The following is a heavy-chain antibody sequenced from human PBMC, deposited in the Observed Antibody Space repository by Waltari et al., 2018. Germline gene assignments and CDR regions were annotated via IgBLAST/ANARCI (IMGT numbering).Heavy chain of an antibody. CDR3: ARLNFGSGIAVYY. J-gene: IGHJ4*02. V-gene: IGHV3-66*02. Sequence: VQLQESGPGLVKPSETLSLTCTVSGGSISSYYWSWIRQAPGKGLEWVSVIYSGGSTYHADSVRGRFTISRDNSKNTVSLQMNSLRPEDTALYYCARLNFGSGIAVYYWGQGTLVTVSS. D-gene: IGHD3-10*01. CDR1: GGSISSYY. CDR2: IYSGGST.